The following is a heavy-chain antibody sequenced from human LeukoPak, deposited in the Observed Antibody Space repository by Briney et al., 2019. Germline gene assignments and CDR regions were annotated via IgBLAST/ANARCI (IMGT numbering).Heavy chain of an antibody. V-gene: IGHV4-59*01. D-gene: IGHD4-11*01. J-gene: IGHJ5*02. Sequence: NPSETLSLTCTVSGGSISSYYWSWIRQPPGKGLEWIGYIYYSGSTNYNPSLKSRVTISVDTSKNQFSLKLSSVTAADTAVYYCASYDYSFGWFDPWGQGTLVTVSS. CDR3: ASYDYSFGWFDP. CDR2: IYYSGST. CDR1: GGSISSYY.